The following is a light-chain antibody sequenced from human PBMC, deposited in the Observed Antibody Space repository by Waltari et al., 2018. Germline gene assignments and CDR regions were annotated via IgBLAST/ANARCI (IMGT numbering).Light chain of an antibody. CDR3: QQYYNTPPT. CDR2: GAS. V-gene: IGKV4-1*01. Sequence: IMMSRSTDPLPCSLREGAAPPCQSSQTLYKCNDKNYSAWYQQKAGQPPQMLIYGASTRASGVPDRFSGSGSGTDFTLTSTRLQAEDAAVYYCQQYYNTPPTFGPGTKVDIK. CDR1: QTLYKCNDKNY. J-gene: IGKJ3*01.